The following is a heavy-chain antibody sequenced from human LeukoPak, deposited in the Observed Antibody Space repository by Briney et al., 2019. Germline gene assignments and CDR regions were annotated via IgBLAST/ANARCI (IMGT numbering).Heavy chain of an antibody. D-gene: IGHD1-1*01. CDR2: IIPILNIP. CDR3: AREKMEVGYYGLDV. J-gene: IGHJ6*02. Sequence: SVKVSCKASGGTFDNSAINWVRQAPGQGLEWMGRIIPILNIPNYAQKLQGRVTIVADKSTSTAYMELSSLRSDDTAVYYCAREKMEVGYYGLDVWGQGTTVTVSS. CDR1: GGTFDNSA. V-gene: IGHV1-69*04.